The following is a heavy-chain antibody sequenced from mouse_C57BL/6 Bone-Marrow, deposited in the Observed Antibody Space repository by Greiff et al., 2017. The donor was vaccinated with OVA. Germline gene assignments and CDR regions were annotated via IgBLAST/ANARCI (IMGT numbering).Heavy chain of an antibody. Sequence: DVQLQESGAELVRPGASVKLSCTASGFNIKDDYMHWVKQRPEQGLEWIGWIDPENGDTEYASKFQGKATITADTSSNTAYLQLSSLTSEDTAVYYCTTCSSSCYWGQGTTLTVSS. CDR2: IDPENGDT. V-gene: IGHV14-4*01. CDR3: TTCSSSCY. D-gene: IGHD1-1*01. CDR1: GFNIKDDY. J-gene: IGHJ2*01.